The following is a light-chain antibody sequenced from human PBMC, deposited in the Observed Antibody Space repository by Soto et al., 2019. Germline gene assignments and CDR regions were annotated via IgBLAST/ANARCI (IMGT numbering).Light chain of an antibody. CDR2: QVS. CDR1: QSLAYVDGNTY. CDR3: MQGTHWPPYT. Sequence: DVVMTQSPLSLPVTLGQPASISCRSSQSLAYVDGNTYLNWFQQRPGQSPRRLIYQVSNRDSGVPDRFSGSGSGTDFTLKISRVEAHDVGVYYCMQGTHWPPYTFGQGTKLEIK. V-gene: IGKV2-30*01. J-gene: IGKJ2*01.